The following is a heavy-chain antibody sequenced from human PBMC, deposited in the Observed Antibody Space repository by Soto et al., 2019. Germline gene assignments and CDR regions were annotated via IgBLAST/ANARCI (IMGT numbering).Heavy chain of an antibody. V-gene: IGHV1-2*02. J-gene: IGHJ6*02. D-gene: IGHD2-15*01. CDR3: AKEIAVVVAATVYYGMDV. Sequence: GASVKVSCKASGYTFTGYYMHWMRQAPGQGLEWMGWINPNSGGTNYAQKFQGRVTMTRDTSISTAYMELSRLRSDDTAVYYCAKEIAVVVAATVYYGMDVWGQGTTVTVSS. CDR1: GYTFTGYY. CDR2: INPNSGGT.